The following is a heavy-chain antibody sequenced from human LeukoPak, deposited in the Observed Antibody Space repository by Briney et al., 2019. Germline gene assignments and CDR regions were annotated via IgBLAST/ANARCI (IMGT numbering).Heavy chain of an antibody. D-gene: IGHD1-26*01. Sequence: SETLSLTCTVSGGSISSGDYYWSWIRQPPGKGLEWIGYIYYSGSTYYNPSLKSRVTISVDTSKNQFSLKLSSVTAADTAVYYCAKDIIVGAHDAFDIWGQGTMVTVSS. CDR2: IYYSGST. CDR1: GGSISSGDYY. V-gene: IGHV4-30-4*08. CDR3: AKDIIVGAHDAFDI. J-gene: IGHJ3*02.